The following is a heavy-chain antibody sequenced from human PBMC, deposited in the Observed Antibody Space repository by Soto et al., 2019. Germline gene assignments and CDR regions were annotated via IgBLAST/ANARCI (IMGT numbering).Heavy chain of an antibody. V-gene: IGHV1-69*10. J-gene: IGHJ4*02. CDR3: TKDGDSADYGY. Sequence: PSVKFSSKASVDTFGRNSIDWVRQAPGQGLEWMGGIIPMLPTTNYAQKFKGRLTIYADKSTGTAYMEMTSLRSEDTAVYYCTKDGDSADYGYWGQGNLVTVSS. CDR1: VDTFGRNS. CDR2: IIPMLPTT. D-gene: IGHD2-21*01.